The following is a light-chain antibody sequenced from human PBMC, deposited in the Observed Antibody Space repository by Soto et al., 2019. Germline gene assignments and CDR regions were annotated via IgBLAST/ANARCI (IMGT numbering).Light chain of an antibody. CDR3: CSYTSSSSNYV. CDR1: SSDVGGYNY. J-gene: IGLJ1*01. V-gene: IGLV2-14*01. CDR2: EVS. Sequence: QSVLTQPASVSGSPGQSITISCTGTSSDVGGYNYVSWYQQHPGKAPKLMIYEVSNRPSGVSNRFSGSKSGNTASLTISGLQADEEADDYCCSYTSSSSNYVFGTGTKLTVL.